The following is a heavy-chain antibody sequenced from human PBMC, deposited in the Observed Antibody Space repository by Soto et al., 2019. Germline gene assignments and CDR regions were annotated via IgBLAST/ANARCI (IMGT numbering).Heavy chain of an antibody. CDR1: GYTFTSYD. V-gene: IGHV1-8*01. CDR2: MNPNKDKT. J-gene: IGHJ4*02. Sequence: QVQLVQSGAEVKKPGASVKVSCKASGYTFTSYDINWVRQATGQGVEWMGWMNPNKDKTGYAEKVPGRGTMTRSTSSSTAYMELSSLRSEDTAVYYCARGPHPDFNDYWGQGTRVTGAS. D-gene: IGHD3-3*01. CDR3: ARGPHPDFNDY.